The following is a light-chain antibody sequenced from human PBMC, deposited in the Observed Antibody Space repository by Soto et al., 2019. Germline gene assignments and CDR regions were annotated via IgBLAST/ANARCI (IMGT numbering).Light chain of an antibody. CDR3: QQCGSSPWT. V-gene: IGKV3-20*01. Sequence: EIVLTQAPRTLSLSPGERATVSRRAIESVSSYYLAWYQQKPGQAPRLLIYAASSMATGIPDRFSGGGSGTDFTLTISSLETEDFAVYYCQQCGSSPWTFGKGTKVDIK. CDR2: AAS. J-gene: IGKJ1*01. CDR1: ESVSSYY.